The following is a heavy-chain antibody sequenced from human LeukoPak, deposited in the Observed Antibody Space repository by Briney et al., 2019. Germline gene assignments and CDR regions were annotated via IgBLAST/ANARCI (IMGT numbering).Heavy chain of an antibody. CDR2: IYYSGST. CDR1: GGSISSYY. V-gene: IGHV4-59*01. D-gene: IGHD5-12*01. CDR3: ARDGSGYAYFDY. Sequence: KPSETLSLTCTVSGGSISSYYWSWIRQPPGKGLEWIGYIYYSGSTNYNPSLKSRATISVDTSKNQFSLKLSSVTAADTAVYYCARDGSGYAYFDYWGQGTLVTVSS. J-gene: IGHJ4*02.